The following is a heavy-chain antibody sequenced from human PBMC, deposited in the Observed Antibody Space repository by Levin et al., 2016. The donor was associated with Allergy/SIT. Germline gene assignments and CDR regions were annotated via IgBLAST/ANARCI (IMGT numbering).Heavy chain of an antibody. Sequence: GESLKISCAASGFTFRSYSMTWVRQSPGRGLEAIAYITSSSRTTYYAYSVKGRFTISRDNAKNSLYLHMNSLRAEDTAVYYCARDRGQLGSYYYMDVWGKGTTVTVFS. CDR1: GFTFRSYS. J-gene: IGHJ6*03. V-gene: IGHV3-48*04. CDR2: ITSSSRTT. D-gene: IGHD6-6*01. CDR3: ARDRGQLGSYYYMDV.